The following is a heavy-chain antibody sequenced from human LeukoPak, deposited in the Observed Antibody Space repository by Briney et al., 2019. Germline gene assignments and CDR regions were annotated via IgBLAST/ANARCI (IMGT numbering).Heavy chain of an antibody. CDR3: ARHEKSSGWYYDY. CDR1: GCSISNYY. V-gene: IGHV4-59*08. Sequence: PSETLSLTCTVSGCSISNYYWSWIRQPPGKGLEWIGYIYYSGSTNYNPSLKSRVTISVDTSKNQFSLKLTSVTAADTAVYYCARHEKSSGWYYDYWGQGTLVTVSS. CDR2: IYYSGST. D-gene: IGHD6-19*01. J-gene: IGHJ4*02.